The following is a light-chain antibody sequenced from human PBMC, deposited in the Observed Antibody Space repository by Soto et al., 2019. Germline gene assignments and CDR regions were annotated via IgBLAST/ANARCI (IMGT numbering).Light chain of an antibody. CDR2: VGTGGIVG. V-gene: IGLV9-49*01. J-gene: IGLJ6*01. Sequence: QLVLTQPPSASASLGASVTLTCTLSSGYSNYKVDWYQQRPGKGPRFVMRVGTGGIVGSKGDGIPDRFSVLGSGLNRYLTIKNIQEEDESDYHCGADHGSGSNFVSSGVFGSGTQLTVL. CDR1: SGYSNYK. CDR3: GADHGSGSNFVSSGV.